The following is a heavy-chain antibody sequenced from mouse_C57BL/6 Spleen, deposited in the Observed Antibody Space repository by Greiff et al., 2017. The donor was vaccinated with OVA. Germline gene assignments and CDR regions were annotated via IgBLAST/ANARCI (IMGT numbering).Heavy chain of an antibody. CDR2: ISYDGSN. J-gene: IGHJ4*01. CDR3: ARAVTLYAMDY. Sequence: EVQRVESGPGLVKPSQSLSLTCSVTGYSITSGYYWNWIRQFPGNKLEWMGYISYDGSNNYNPSLKNRISITRDTSKNQFFLKLNSVTTEDTATYYCARAVTLYAMDYWGQGTSVTVSS. CDR1: GYSITSGYY. V-gene: IGHV3-6*01. D-gene: IGHD2-1*01.